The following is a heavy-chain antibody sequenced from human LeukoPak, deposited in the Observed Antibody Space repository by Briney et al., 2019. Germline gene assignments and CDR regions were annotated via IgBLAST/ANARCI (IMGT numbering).Heavy chain of an antibody. CDR3: ARDVSVVVLSSTPTQIDY. D-gene: IGHD3-22*01. CDR1: GFTFITYN. V-gene: IGHV3-21*01. CDR2: ISSSGDYI. Sequence: GGSLRLSCAASGFTFITYNMNWVRQAPGKGLEWVSSISSSGDYIYYTDSVKGRFTISRDNSKNTLYLQMNNLRAEDTAVYYCARDVSVVVLSSTPTQIDYRGQGTLVTVSS. J-gene: IGHJ4*02.